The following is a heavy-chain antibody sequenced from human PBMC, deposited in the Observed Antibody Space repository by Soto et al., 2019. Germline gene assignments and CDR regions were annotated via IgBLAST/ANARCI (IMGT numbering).Heavy chain of an antibody. D-gene: IGHD4-4*01. Sequence: QVQLVESGGGVVHPERSLRLSCSASEFTFSSYAMHWVRQAPDKGLEWVAGISYDGGHKFYGDSVRGRFTISRDSSKTTVFLQMNSLRPEDTAAYYCARVKTDYSNPRGPFFFYGMDVWGQGTTVTVSS. CDR3: ARVKTDYSNPRGPFFFYGMDV. V-gene: IGHV3-30-3*01. CDR1: EFTFSSYA. CDR2: ISYDGGHK. J-gene: IGHJ6*02.